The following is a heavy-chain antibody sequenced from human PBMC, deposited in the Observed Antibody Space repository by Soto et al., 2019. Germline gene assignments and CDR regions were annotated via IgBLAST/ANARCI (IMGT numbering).Heavy chain of an antibody. CDR2: INPNSGGT. Sequence: ASVKVSCKASGYTFTGYYMHWVRQAPGQGLEWMGWINPNSGGTNYAQKFQGWVTMTRDTSISTAYMELSRLRSDDTAVYYCARDKAARPEYYFDYWGQGTLVTVSS. V-gene: IGHV1-2*04. CDR3: ARDKAARPEYYFDY. J-gene: IGHJ4*02. CDR1: GYTFTGYY. D-gene: IGHD6-6*01.